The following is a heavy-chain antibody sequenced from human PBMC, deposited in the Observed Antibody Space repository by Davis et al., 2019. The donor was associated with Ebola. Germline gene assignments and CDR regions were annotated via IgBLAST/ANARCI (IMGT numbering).Heavy chain of an antibody. V-gene: IGHV3-53*04. CDR2: IYSGGST. D-gene: IGHD4-17*01. Sequence: LSLTCAASGFTVSSHYMSWVRQAPGKGLEWVSVIYSGGSTYYADSVKGRFTISRHNSKNTLYLQMNSLRAEDTAVYYCAREDGADYGGFDPWGQGTLVTVSS. CDR3: AREDGADYGGFDP. J-gene: IGHJ5*02. CDR1: GFTVSSHY.